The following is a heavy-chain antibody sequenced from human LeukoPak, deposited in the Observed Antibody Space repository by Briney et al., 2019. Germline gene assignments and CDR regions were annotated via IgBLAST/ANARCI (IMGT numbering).Heavy chain of an antibody. CDR1: GGSFSGYY. Sequence: SETLSLTCAVYGGSFSGYYWNWIRQPAGKGLEWIGRIYPSGSTNYNPSLKSRITISVDTSKNQLSLKLSSLTAADTAVYYCARHEYSGSYYGLSWFDPWGQGTLVTVSS. CDR2: IYPSGST. D-gene: IGHD1-26*01. J-gene: IGHJ5*02. CDR3: ARHEYSGSYYGLSWFDP. V-gene: IGHV4-59*10.